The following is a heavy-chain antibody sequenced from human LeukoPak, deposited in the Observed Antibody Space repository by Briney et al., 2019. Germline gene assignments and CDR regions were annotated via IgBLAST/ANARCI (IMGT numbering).Heavy chain of an antibody. CDR1: GGTFSSYA. V-gene: IGHV1-69*01. CDR2: IIPIFGTA. CDR3: ARVLRFLEWPPYYYYYYGMDV. Sequence: SVKVSCKASGGTFSSYAISWVRPAPGQGLEWMGGIIPIFGTANYAQKFQGRVTITAAESTSTAYMELSSLRSEDTAVYYCARVLRFLEWPPYYYYYYGMDVWGQGTTVTVSS. D-gene: IGHD3-3*01. J-gene: IGHJ6*02.